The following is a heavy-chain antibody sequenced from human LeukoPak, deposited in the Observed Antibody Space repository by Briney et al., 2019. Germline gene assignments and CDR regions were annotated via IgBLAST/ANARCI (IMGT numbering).Heavy chain of an antibody. CDR3: AKDADYVWGSYRRNYFDY. CDR2: ISWNSGSI. Sequence: GRSLRLSCAASGFTFDDYAMHWVRHAPGKGLEWVSGISWNSGSIGYADSVKGRFTISRDNAKNSLYLQMNSLRAEDTALYYCAKDADYVWGSYRRNYFDYWGQGTLVTVSS. D-gene: IGHD3-16*02. CDR1: GFTFDDYA. J-gene: IGHJ4*02. V-gene: IGHV3-9*01.